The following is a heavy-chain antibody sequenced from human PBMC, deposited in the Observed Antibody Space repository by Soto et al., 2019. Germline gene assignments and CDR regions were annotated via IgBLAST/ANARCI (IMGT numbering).Heavy chain of an antibody. D-gene: IGHD6-6*01. V-gene: IGHV4-30-4*01. CDR2: IYYSGST. Sequence: QVQLQESGPGLVKPSQTLSLTCTVSGGSISSGDYYWSGIRQPPGKGLEWIGYIYYSGSTYYNPSLKSRVTMSVDTSKNQFSLKLSSVTAADTAVYYCARDKNRSSSSMYFYYYGMDVWGQGTTVTVSS. J-gene: IGHJ6*02. CDR1: GGSISSGDYY. CDR3: ARDKNRSSSSMYFYYYGMDV.